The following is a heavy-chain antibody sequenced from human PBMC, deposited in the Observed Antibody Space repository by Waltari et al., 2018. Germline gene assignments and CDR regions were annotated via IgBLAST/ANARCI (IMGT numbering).Heavy chain of an antibody. CDR3: ARDRHDYGGNRHDAFDI. J-gene: IGHJ3*02. Sequence: QVQLVQSGAEVKKPGSSVKVSCKASGGTFSSYAISWVPQAPGQGLEWMGRIIPIFGTANYAQKFQGRVTITADKSTSTAYMELSSLRSEDTAVYYCARDRHDYGGNRHDAFDIWGQGTMVTVSS. CDR2: IIPIFGTA. V-gene: IGHV1-69*08. D-gene: IGHD4-17*01. CDR1: GGTFSSYA.